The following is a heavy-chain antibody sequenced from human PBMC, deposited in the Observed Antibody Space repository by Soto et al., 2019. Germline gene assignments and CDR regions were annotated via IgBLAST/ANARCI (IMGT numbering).Heavy chain of an antibody. V-gene: IGHV4-30-2*01. D-gene: IGHD4-17*01. J-gene: IGHJ4*02. CDR2: IYHSGST. CDR3: ARGMTTVTTLDY. Sequence: QLQPQESGSGLVKPSQTLSLTCAVSGGSISSGGYSWSWIRQPPGKGLEWIGYIYHSGSTYYNPSLKSRVTISLDRSKKQFSLKLSSVTAAETAVYYCARGMTTVTTLDYWGQGTLLTVSS. CDR1: GGSISSGGYS.